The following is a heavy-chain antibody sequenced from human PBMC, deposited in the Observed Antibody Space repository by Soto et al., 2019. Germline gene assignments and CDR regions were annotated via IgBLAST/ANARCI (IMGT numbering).Heavy chain of an antibody. CDR2: ISGSGGST. Sequence: GGSLRLSCAASGFTFSSYAMSWVRQAPGKGLEWVSAISGSGGSTYYADSVKGRFTISRDNSKNRLYLQMNSLRAEDTAVYYCAKTSRWPLASIAAAGTRRFYYYGMDVWGQGTTVTVSS. J-gene: IGHJ6*02. CDR1: GFTFSSYA. V-gene: IGHV3-23*01. CDR3: AKTSRWPLASIAAAGTRRFYYYGMDV. D-gene: IGHD6-13*01.